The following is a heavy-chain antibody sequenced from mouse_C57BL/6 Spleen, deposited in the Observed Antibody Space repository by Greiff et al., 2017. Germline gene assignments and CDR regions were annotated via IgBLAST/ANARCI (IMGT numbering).Heavy chain of an antibody. CDR2: INPNYGTT. D-gene: IGHD1-1*01. J-gene: IGHJ2*01. CDR3: ARWGGSTTVGEDLADY. Sequence: EVQLQESGPELVKPGASVKISCKASGYSFTDYNMNWVKQSNGKSLEWIGVINPNYGTTSYNQKFKGKATLTVDQSSSTAYMQLNSLTSEDSAVYYCARWGGSTTVGEDLADYWGQGTTLTVSS. V-gene: IGHV1-39*01. CDR1: GYSFTDYN.